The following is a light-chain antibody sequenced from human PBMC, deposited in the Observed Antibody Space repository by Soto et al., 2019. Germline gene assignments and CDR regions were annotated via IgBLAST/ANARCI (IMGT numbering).Light chain of an antibody. CDR1: QSVSSY. J-gene: IGKJ4*01. Sequence: EIVLTQSPATLSLSPGERATLSCRASQSVSSYLAWYQQKPGQAPRLLIYDASNRATGIPARFSGSGSGTDLTLTISSLEPEDFAVYYCPQRSNWPPPLTFGGGTKVEIK. CDR3: PQRSNWPPPLT. V-gene: IGKV3-11*01. CDR2: DAS.